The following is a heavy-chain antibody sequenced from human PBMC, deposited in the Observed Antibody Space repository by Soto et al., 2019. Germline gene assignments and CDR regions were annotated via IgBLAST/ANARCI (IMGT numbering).Heavy chain of an antibody. V-gene: IGHV3-33*01. CDR1: GFTFSSYG. J-gene: IGHJ6*03. CDR3: ARSGPWDMRSGYYLTNYYYYYVDV. D-gene: IGHD3-3*01. CDR2: IWYDGSNK. Sequence: PGGSLRLSCAASGFTFSSYGMHWVRQAPGKGLEWVAVIWYDGSNKYYADSVKGRFTISRDNSKNTLYLQMNSLRAEDTAVYYCARSGPWDMRSGYYLTNYYYYYVDVWGKGTTVTVSS.